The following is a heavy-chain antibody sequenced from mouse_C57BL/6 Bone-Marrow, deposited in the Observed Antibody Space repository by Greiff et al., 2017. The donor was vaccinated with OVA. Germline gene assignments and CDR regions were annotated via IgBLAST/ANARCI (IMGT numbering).Heavy chain of an antibody. CDR3: TPGLYYFDY. V-gene: IGHV14-4*01. Sequence: EVQLQESGAELVRPGASVKLSCTASGFNIKDDYMHWVKQRPEQGLEWIGWIDPENGDTEYASKFQGKATITADTSSNTAYLQLSSLTSEDTAVYYCTPGLYYFDYWGQGTTLTVSS. J-gene: IGHJ2*01. CDR2: IDPENGDT. D-gene: IGHD4-1*01. CDR1: GFNIKDDY.